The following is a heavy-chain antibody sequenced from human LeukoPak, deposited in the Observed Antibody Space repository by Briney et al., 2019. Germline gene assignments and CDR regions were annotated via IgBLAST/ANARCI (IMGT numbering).Heavy chain of an antibody. J-gene: IGHJ4*02. Sequence: PGRSLRLSCAASGFTFSSYGTHWVRQAPGKGLEWVAVIWYDGSNKYYADSVKGRFTISRDNSKNTLYLQMNSLRAEDTAVYYCARASMVVTANYFDYWGQGTLVTVSS. CDR3: ARASMVVTANYFDY. V-gene: IGHV3-33*01. CDR2: IWYDGSNK. D-gene: IGHD2-21*02. CDR1: GFTFSSYG.